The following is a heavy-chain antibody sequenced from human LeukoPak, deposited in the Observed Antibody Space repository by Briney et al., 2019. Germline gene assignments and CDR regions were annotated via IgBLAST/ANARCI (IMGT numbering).Heavy chain of an antibody. D-gene: IGHD6-13*01. Sequence: PSQTLSLTCTVSVGSISSDGYYWRWIRQHPGKGLEWIGFIYYTGSTYYNPSLKSRATISVDTSKNHFSLKLTSVTAADTAVYYCARGTGGAAAADFDPWGQGTLVTVSS. V-gene: IGHV4-31*03. CDR2: IYYTGST. J-gene: IGHJ5*02. CDR3: ARGTGGAAAADFDP. CDR1: VGSISSDGYY.